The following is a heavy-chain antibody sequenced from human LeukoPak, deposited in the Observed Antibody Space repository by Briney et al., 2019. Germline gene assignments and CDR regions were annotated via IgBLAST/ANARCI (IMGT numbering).Heavy chain of an antibody. CDR3: AREISSSWYRFDP. Sequence: SETLSLTCTVSGGSISSYYWSWIRQPPGKGLEWIGYIYYSGSTNYNPSLKSRVTMSVDTSKNQFSLKLSSVTAADTAVYYCAREISSSWYRFDPWGQGTLVTVSS. CDR1: GGSISSYY. CDR2: IYYSGST. D-gene: IGHD6-13*01. V-gene: IGHV4-59*12. J-gene: IGHJ5*02.